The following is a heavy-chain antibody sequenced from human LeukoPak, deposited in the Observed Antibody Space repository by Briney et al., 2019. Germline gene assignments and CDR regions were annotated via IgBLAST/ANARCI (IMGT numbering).Heavy chain of an antibody. CDR1: GGSISSYY. D-gene: IGHD6-19*01. J-gene: IGHJ6*03. CDR2: IYHSGST. V-gene: IGHV4-59*12. Sequence: SETLSLTCTVSGGSISSYYWSWIRQPPGKGLEWIGSIYHSGSTNYNPSLKSRVTISVDTSKNQFSLKLSSVTAADTALYYCARRRGYSSGWYYYYYMDVWGKGTTVTISS. CDR3: ARRRGYSSGWYYYYYMDV.